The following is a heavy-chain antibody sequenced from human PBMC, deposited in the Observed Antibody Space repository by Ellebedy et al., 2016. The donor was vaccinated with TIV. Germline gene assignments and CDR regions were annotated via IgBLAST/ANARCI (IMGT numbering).Heavy chain of an antibody. Sequence: GESLKISCVASGFSFSNYGMHWVRQAPGKGLEWVAFKRFDGRNEYNGDSVKGRFIISRDMSKNTLFLQMNRLRAEDTAMYYCTRETNPSPGTVAGTGFDCWGQGAPVIVSS. J-gene: IGHJ4*02. CDR1: GFSFSNYG. CDR3: TRETNPSPGTVAGTGFDC. CDR2: KRFDGRNE. V-gene: IGHV3-30*02. D-gene: IGHD6-19*01.